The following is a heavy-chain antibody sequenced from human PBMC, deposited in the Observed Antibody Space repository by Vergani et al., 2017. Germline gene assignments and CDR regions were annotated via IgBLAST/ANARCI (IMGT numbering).Heavy chain of an antibody. Sequence: QVQLVQSGAEVKKPGSSVKVPCKASGGTFSSYTISWVRQAPGQGLEWMGRIIPILGIANYAQKFQGRVTITADKSTSTAYMELSSLRSEDTAVYYCAVYDYVWGSYRQNWGQGTLVTVSS. V-gene: IGHV1-69*02. D-gene: IGHD3-16*02. CDR2: IIPILGIA. CDR3: AVYDYVWGSYRQN. CDR1: GGTFSSYT. J-gene: IGHJ4*02.